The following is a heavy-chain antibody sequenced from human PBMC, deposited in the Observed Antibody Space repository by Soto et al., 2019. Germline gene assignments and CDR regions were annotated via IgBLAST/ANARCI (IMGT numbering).Heavy chain of an antibody. Sequence: SKTLSLTCAVYGGSFSGYYWSWIRQPPGKGLEWIGEINHSGSTNYNPSLKSRVTISVDTSKNQFSLKLSSVTAADTAVYYCAIRYIVVVPAAPTFDYWGQGTLVTVSS. CDR1: GGSFSGYY. D-gene: IGHD2-2*01. J-gene: IGHJ4*02. CDR3: AIRYIVVVPAAPTFDY. CDR2: INHSGST. V-gene: IGHV4-34*01.